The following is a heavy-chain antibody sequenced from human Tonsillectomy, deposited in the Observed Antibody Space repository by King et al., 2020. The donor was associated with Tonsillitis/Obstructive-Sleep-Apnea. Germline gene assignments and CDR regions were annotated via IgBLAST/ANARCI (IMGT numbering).Heavy chain of an antibody. D-gene: IGHD3-10*01. V-gene: IGHV3-21*01. CDR3: AREGPGSGYFDY. CDR1: GFTFSNYG. CDR2: ISGSSDYI. J-gene: IGHJ4*02. Sequence: VQLVESGGGLVKPGGSLRVSCAASGFTFSNYGMNWVRQAPGKGLEWVSSISGSSDYIYYADSGKGRSTISRDNAKNSLNLQMNSLRAEDTAVYYCAREGPGSGYFDYWGQGTLVTVSS.